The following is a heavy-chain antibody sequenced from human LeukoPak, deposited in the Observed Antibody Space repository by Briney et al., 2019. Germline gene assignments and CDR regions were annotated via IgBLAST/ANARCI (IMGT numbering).Heavy chain of an antibody. D-gene: IGHD3-3*01. V-gene: IGHV1-8*01. Sequence: ASVEVSCKASGYTFTSYDINWVRQATGQGLEWMGWMNPNSGNTGYAQKSQGRVTMTRNTSISTAYMELSSLRSEDTAVYYCASWGGYDFWSGYYDYYYYGMDVWGQGTTVTVSS. CDR1: GYTFTSYD. CDR2: MNPNSGNT. J-gene: IGHJ6*02. CDR3: ASWGGYDFWSGYYDYYYYGMDV.